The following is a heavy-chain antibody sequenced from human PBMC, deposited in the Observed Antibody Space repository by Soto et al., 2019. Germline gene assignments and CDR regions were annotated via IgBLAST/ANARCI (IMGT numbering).Heavy chain of an antibody. J-gene: IGHJ6*02. CDR2: ISYDGSNK. V-gene: IGHV3-30-3*01. CDR1: GFTFSSYA. Sequence: QVQLVESGGGVVQPGRSLRLSCAASGFTFSSYAMHWVRQAPGKGLEWVAVISYDGSNKYYADSVKGRFTISRDNSKNTLYLQMNRLRAEDTAVYYCARSYWDGMDVWGQGTTVTVSS. D-gene: IGHD1-26*01. CDR3: ARSYWDGMDV.